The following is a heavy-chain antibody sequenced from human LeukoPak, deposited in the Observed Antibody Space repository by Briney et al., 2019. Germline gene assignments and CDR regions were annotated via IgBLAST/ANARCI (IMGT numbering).Heavy chain of an antibody. Sequence: ASVKVSCKASGYTFTSYAMHWVRQAPGQRLEWMGWINAGNGNTKYSQKFQGRVTMTEDTSADTAYMELSSLRSEDTAVYYCATSIAVAGTGDWFDPWGQGTLVTVSS. J-gene: IGHJ5*02. CDR1: GYTFTSYA. CDR2: INAGNGNT. D-gene: IGHD6-19*01. V-gene: IGHV1-3*01. CDR3: ATSIAVAGTGDWFDP.